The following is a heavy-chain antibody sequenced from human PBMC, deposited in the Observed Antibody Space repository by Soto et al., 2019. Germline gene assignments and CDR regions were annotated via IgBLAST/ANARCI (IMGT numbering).Heavy chain of an antibody. D-gene: IGHD6-13*01. Sequence: GGSLRLSCAASGFTFSSYSMNWVRQAPGKGLEWVSYIGGSSGTIYYADSVKGRFTISRDNAKNSLYLQMSSLRAEDTAVYYCAREGRRSNWLNWFEFWGQGTLVTVSS. J-gene: IGHJ5*01. CDR1: GFTFSSYS. CDR3: AREGRRSNWLNWFEF. CDR2: IGGSSGTI. V-gene: IGHV3-48*01.